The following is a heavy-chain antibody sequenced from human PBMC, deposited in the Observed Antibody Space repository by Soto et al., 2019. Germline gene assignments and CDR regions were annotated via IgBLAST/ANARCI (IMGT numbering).Heavy chain of an antibody. CDR3: AREIGYSYGPLDY. V-gene: IGHV3-11*01. J-gene: IGHJ4*02. CDR2: ISSSGSTI. D-gene: IGHD5-18*01. Sequence: QVQLVESGGGLVKPGGSLRISCAASGFTFSDYCMSWIRQDPGKGLEWVSYISSSGSTIYYADSVKGRVTISRDNAKNSLYLQMHSLRAEETAVYYCAREIGYSYGPLDYCGQGTLVTVSS. CDR1: GFTFSDYC.